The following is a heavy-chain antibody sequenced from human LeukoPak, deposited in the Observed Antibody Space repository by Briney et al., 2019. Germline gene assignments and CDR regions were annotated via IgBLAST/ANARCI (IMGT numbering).Heavy chain of an antibody. CDR2: IYYSGST. D-gene: IGHD4-17*01. CDR1: GGSFSAYY. Sequence: SETLSLTCAVYGGSFSAYYWSWIRQPPGKGLEWIGYIYYSGSTNYNPSLKSRVTISVDTSKNQFSLKLSSVTAADTAVYYCASLTTVTQGNFDYWGQGTLVTVSS. V-gene: IGHV4-59*08. CDR3: ASLTTVTQGNFDY. J-gene: IGHJ4*02.